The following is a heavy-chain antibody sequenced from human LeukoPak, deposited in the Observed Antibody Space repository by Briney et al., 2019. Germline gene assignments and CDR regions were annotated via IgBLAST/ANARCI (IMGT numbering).Heavy chain of an antibody. CDR3: AKDRSSGWYSFQH. CDR2: ISYDGSNK. D-gene: IGHD6-19*01. CDR1: GFTFSSYG. Sequence: GRSLRLSCAASGFTFSSYGMHWVRQAPGKGLEWAAVISYDGSNKYYADSVKGRFTISRDNSKNTLFLQINSLRAEDTAVYYCAKDRSSGWYSFQHWGQGTLVSVSS. J-gene: IGHJ1*01. V-gene: IGHV3-30*18.